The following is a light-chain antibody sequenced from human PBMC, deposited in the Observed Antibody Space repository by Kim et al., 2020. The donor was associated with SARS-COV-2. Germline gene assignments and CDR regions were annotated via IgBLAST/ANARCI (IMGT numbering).Light chain of an antibody. J-gene: IGKJ1*01. CDR3: QQSNDWPPLT. CDR2: DAT. CDR1: QTIKNR. Sequence: SPGERATLSSRASQTIKNRLVWYQQKPGQAPRLLIYDATTRAPGIPARFIGSGSETDFTLTISSLQSEDFAVYYCQQSNDWPPLTFGQGTKVDIK. V-gene: IGKV3-15*01.